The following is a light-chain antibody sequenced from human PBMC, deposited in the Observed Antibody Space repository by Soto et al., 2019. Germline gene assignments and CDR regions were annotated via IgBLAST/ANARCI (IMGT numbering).Light chain of an antibody. CDR3: QKYNDGPPH. CDR2: GAS. CDR1: QSVSSN. V-gene: IGKV3-15*01. J-gene: IGKJ3*01. Sequence: TLSVSPGERATLSCRASQSVSSNLAWYQQKAGQAPRVLIYGASTRATGCPARFSGSGSGTEFTLTISSLQSEDFAVYYCQKYNDGPPHFGPRTKVDIK.